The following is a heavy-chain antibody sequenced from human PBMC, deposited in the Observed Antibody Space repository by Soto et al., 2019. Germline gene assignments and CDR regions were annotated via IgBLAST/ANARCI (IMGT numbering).Heavy chain of an antibody. J-gene: IGHJ6*02. CDR3: ASAYYDILTGTYYYYGMDV. Sequence: SVKVSCKASGGTFSSYTISWVRQAPGQGLEWMGRIIPILGIANYAQKLQGRVTITADKSTSTAYMELSSLSSEDTAVYYCASAYYDILTGTYYYYGMDVWGQGTTVTVSS. CDR1: GGTFSSYT. D-gene: IGHD3-9*01. CDR2: IIPILGIA. V-gene: IGHV1-69*02.